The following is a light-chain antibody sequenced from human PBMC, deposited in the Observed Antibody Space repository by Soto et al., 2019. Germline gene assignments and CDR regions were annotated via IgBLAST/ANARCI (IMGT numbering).Light chain of an antibody. Sequence: AIQMTQSPSSLSASVGDRVTITCRASQGIRNALGWYQQKPGKAPELLMFAASGLQSGVPSRFSGSGSGTDYTLTISSLQPEDFATYYCLQDYNYPWTFGQGTKVEIK. J-gene: IGKJ1*01. CDR3: LQDYNYPWT. CDR2: AAS. CDR1: QGIRNA. V-gene: IGKV1-6*02.